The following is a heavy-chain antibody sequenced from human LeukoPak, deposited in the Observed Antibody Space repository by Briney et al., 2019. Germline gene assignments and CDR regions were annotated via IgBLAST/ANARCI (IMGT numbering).Heavy chain of an antibody. Sequence: GRSLRLSCAASGFTVSSNYMSWVRQAPGKGLEWVSVIYSGGSTYYADSVKGRFTISRDNSKNTLYLQMNSLRAEDTAVYYCARDIQPYCGGDCYSWGQGTLVTVSS. J-gene: IGHJ4*02. V-gene: IGHV3-53*01. CDR3: ARDIQPYCGGDCYS. CDR2: IYSGGST. D-gene: IGHD2-21*02. CDR1: GFTVSSNY.